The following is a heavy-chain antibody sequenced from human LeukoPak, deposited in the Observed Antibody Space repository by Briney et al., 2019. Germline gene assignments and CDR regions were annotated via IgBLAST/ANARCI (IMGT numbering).Heavy chain of an antibody. V-gene: IGHV4-38-2*02. J-gene: IGHJ4*02. Sequence: PSETLSLTCTVSGYSISSDYFWGWIRQSPGKGLEWIGSIYHSWSTYFNPSLRSRVTISVDTSKNQFSLKLSSVTAADTAVYYCARDFRVRSSGSCYSGPFDYWGQGTLVTVSS. D-gene: IGHD2-15*01. CDR2: IYHSWST. CDR3: ARDFRVRSSGSCYSGPFDY. CDR1: GYSISSDYF.